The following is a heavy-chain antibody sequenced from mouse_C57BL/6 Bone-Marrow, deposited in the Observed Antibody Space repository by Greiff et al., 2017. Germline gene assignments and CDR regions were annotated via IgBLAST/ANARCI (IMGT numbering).Heavy chain of an antibody. V-gene: IGHV5-4*01. CDR2: ISDGGSYT. CDR1: GFTFSSYA. Sequence: EVHLVESGGGLVKPGGSLKLSCAASGFTFSSYAMSWVRQTPEKRLEWVATISDGGSYTYYPDNVKGRFTISRDNAKNNLYLQMSHLKSEDTAMYYCARVSTVVATRYFDVWGTGTTVTVSS. D-gene: IGHD1-1*01. J-gene: IGHJ1*03. CDR3: ARVSTVVATRYFDV.